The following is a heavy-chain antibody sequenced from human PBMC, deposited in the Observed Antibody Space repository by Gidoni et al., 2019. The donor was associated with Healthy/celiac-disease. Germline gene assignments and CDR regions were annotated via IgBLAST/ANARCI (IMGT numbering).Heavy chain of an antibody. CDR2: INHSGIT. Sequence: QVQLQQWGAGLLKPSETLSLTCAVYGGSFSGYYWSWIRQHPGKGLEWIGEINHSGITNYNPSLKSRVTISVDTSKNQFSLKLSSVTAADTAVYYCAREGVYCSSTSCYALRGLHYYMDVWGKGTTVTVSS. D-gene: IGHD2-2*01. J-gene: IGHJ6*03. V-gene: IGHV4-34*01. CDR1: GGSFSGYY. CDR3: AREGVYCSSTSCYALRGLHYYMDV.